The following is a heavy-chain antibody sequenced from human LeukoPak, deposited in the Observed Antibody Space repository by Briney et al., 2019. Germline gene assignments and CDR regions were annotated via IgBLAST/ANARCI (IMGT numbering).Heavy chain of an antibody. J-gene: IGHJ6*02. V-gene: IGHV3-53*01. CDR3: ARGSPIVVVPAAKVYYGMDV. CDR2: IYSGGST. Sequence: PGGSLRLSCAASGFTVSSNYMSWVRQAPGKGLEWVSVIYSGGSTYYADSVKGRFTISRDNSKNTLYLQMNSLRAEDTAVYYCARGSPIVVVPAAKVYYGMDVWGQGTTVTVSS. CDR1: GFTVSSNY. D-gene: IGHD2-2*01.